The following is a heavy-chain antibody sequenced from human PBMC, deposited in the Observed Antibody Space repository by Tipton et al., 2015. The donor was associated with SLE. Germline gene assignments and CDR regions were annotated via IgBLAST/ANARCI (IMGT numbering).Heavy chain of an antibody. D-gene: IGHD5-18*01. J-gene: IGHJ4*02. CDR2: ISGSGLST. CDR3: VRPYSYGSVY. Sequence: SLRLSCRGSGFTFRSYAINWVRQTPGKGLEWVSGISGSGLSTDYADSVKGRFTISRDNSKQIVYLQMNSLRAEDTAVYYCVRPYSYGSVYWGQGNLVTVSS. CDR1: GFTFRSYA. V-gene: IGHV3-23*01.